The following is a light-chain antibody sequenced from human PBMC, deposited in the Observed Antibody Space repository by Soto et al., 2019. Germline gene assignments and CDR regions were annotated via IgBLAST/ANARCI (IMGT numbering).Light chain of an antibody. CDR1: QSVSSY. CDR3: QQRSNWPST. Sequence: EIVLTQSPATLSLSPGERATLSCRASQSVSSYLAWYQQKPEQAPRLLIYDASNRATGIPARFSGSGSGTDFTLTISSLEPEDFAVYYCQQRSNWPSTFGGGTKVEIK. CDR2: DAS. V-gene: IGKV3-11*01. J-gene: IGKJ4*01.